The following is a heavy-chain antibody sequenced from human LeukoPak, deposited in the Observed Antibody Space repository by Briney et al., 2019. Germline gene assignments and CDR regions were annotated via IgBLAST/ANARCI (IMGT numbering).Heavy chain of an antibody. CDR3: ARGVTTVTTSYFDY. Sequence: ASVKVPCKASGYTFTGYYMHWVRQAPGQGLEWMGWINPNSGGTNYAQKFQGRVTMTRDTSISTAYMELSRLRSDDTAVYYCARGVTTVTTSYFDYWGQGTLVTVSS. V-gene: IGHV1-2*02. D-gene: IGHD4-17*01. CDR2: INPNSGGT. J-gene: IGHJ4*02. CDR1: GYTFTGYY.